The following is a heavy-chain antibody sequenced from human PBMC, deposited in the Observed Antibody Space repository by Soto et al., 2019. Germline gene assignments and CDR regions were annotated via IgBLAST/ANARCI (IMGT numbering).Heavy chain of an antibody. Sequence: PGGSLRLSCAASGFTFSSYAMSWVRQAPGKGLEWVSAISGSGGSTYYADSVKGRFTISRDNSKNTLYLQMNSLRAEDTAVYYCATRIAAQSAPFDYWGQGTLVTVSS. D-gene: IGHD6-13*01. V-gene: IGHV3-23*01. CDR1: GFTFSSYA. J-gene: IGHJ4*02. CDR3: ATRIAAQSAPFDY. CDR2: ISGSGGST.